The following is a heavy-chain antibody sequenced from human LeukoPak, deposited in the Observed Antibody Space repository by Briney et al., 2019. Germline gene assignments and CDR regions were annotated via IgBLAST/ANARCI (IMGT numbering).Heavy chain of an antibody. CDR1: GYTFTGYY. V-gene: IGHV1-2*06. CDR2: INPNSGGT. Sequence: ASLKVSCKASGYTFTGYYMHWVRQAPGQGLEWMGRINPNSGGTNYAQKFQGRVTMTRYTSISTAYMELSRLRSDDTAVYYCAREENCSGGSCYYYWGQGTLVTVSS. J-gene: IGHJ4*02. CDR3: AREENCSGGSCYYY. D-gene: IGHD2-15*01.